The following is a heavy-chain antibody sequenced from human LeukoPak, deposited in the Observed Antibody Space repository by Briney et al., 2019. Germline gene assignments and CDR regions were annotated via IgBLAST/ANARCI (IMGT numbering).Heavy chain of an antibody. CDR2: IIPIFGTA. CDR1: GGTFSSYA. V-gene: IGHV1-69*05. D-gene: IGHD3-22*01. Sequence: ASVKVSCKASGGTFSSYAISWVRQAPGQGLEWMGGIIPIFGTANYAQKFQGRVTITTDESTSPAYMELSSLRSEDTAVYYCARESSPYYYDSSGSQYWGQGTLVTVSS. J-gene: IGHJ4*02. CDR3: ARESSPYYYDSSGSQY.